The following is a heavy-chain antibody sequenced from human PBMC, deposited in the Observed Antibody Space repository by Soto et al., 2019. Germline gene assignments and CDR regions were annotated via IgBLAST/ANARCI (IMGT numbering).Heavy chain of an antibody. V-gene: IGHV3-74*01. J-gene: IGHJ4*02. Sequence: EVQLVESGGGLVQPGGSLRLSCAASGFTFSNYWMHWVRLPPGKGLLWVSRINIGGSATNYAGSVEGRFTVSRDDAKNTLYLQMNSLRDDDTAVYYCVRGTNDLYGIDYWGQGAPVTVAS. CDR1: GFTFSNYW. CDR3: VRGTNDLYGIDY. CDR2: INIGGSAT. D-gene: IGHD1-1*01.